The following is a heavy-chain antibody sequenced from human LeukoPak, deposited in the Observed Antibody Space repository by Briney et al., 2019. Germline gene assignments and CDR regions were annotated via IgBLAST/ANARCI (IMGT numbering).Heavy chain of an antibody. Sequence: PSETLSLTCAVFGGSFSGHYWSWICQPPGKGLEWIGEINHRGSTTYNPSLKSRVTISVDTSKSQFSLKLSSLTAADTAVCYCARDRYSNSFYYYYAMDVWGQGTTVTVSS. J-gene: IGHJ6*02. D-gene: IGHD4-11*01. CDR3: ARDRYSNSFYYYYAMDV. V-gene: IGHV4-34*01. CDR2: INHRGST. CDR1: GGSFSGHY.